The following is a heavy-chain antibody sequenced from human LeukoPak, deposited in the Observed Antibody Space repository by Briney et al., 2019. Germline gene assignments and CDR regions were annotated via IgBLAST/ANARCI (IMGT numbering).Heavy chain of an antibody. CDR3: ASAYYDILTGYSRPYYYGIDL. CDR1: RYTSTSYG. D-gene: IGHD3-9*01. CDR2: ISAYNGNT. Sequence: EASVKDSPVASRYTSTSYGTCWVRPAPGQGLEWMGWISAYNGNTNYAQKLQGRVTMTTDTSTSTAYMELRSLRSDDTAVYYCASAYYDILTGYSRPYYYGIDLWGQGTTVTVSS. V-gene: IGHV1-18*01. J-gene: IGHJ6*02.